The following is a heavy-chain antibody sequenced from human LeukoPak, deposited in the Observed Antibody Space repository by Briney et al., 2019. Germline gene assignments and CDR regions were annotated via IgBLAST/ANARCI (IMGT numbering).Heavy chain of an antibody. D-gene: IGHD4-23*01. V-gene: IGHV4-38-2*02. CDR1: GYSISSAYY. CDR3: ARGGVATTRCIDH. Sequence: SETLSLTCTVSGYSISSAYYWGWIRQSPGKGLEWIGRIYHSGSTYYNPSLNSRVTISVDTSKNQFSLQLSSVTPEDTAVYYCARGGVATTRCIDHWGQGTLVTVSS. J-gene: IGHJ4*02. CDR2: IYHSGST.